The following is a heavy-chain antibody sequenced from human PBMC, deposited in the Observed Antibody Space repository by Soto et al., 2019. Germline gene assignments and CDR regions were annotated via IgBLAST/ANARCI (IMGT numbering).Heavy chain of an antibody. CDR2: IYSSGST. CDR3: ARDHPHSYGVYYFDY. CDR1: GGSISNYY. V-gene: IGHV4-59*01. D-gene: IGHD5-18*01. Sequence: PSETLSLTCTVSGGSISNYYWNWIRQSPGKGLEWIGYIYSSGSTPYNPSLQNRVTISIDTSKNQVSLKVNSVTAADTAVYYCARDHPHSYGVYYFDYWGQGTPVTVSS. J-gene: IGHJ4*02.